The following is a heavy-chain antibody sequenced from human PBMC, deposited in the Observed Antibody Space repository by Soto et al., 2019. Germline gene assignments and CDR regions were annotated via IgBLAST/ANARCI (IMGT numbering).Heavy chain of an antibody. CDR3: ARDGITFGGVIVIGGGFAY. Sequence: EVQLVESGGGLVQPGGSLRLSCAASGFTFSSYWMSWVRQAPGKGLEWVANIKQDGSEKYYVDSVKGRFTISRDNAKNSLYLQMNGLGAEDTAVYYCARDGITFGGVIVIGGGFAYWGQGTLVTVSS. J-gene: IGHJ4*02. D-gene: IGHD3-16*02. CDR2: IKQDGSEK. V-gene: IGHV3-7*03. CDR1: GFTFSSYW.